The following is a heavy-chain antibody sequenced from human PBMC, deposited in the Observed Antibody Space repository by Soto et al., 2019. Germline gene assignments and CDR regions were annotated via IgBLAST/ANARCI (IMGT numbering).Heavy chain of an antibody. CDR2: IYHSGST. V-gene: IGHV4-30-2*01. D-gene: IGHD3-22*01. CDR1: GGSISSGGSS. CDR3: ARGAVVNFDS. J-gene: IGHJ4*02. Sequence: QLQLQESGSGLVKPSQTLSLTCAVSGGSISSGGSSWTWIRQPPGKGLEWIGYIYHSGSTYYNPSLKRRVTISVDSAKNQFSLKLTSVTAADTGVYYCARGAVVNFDSWGQGTLVTVSS.